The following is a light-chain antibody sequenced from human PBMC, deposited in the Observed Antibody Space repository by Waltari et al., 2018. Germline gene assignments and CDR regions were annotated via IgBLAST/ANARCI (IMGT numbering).Light chain of an antibody. CDR2: DVN. CDR3: SSYTTGSTRYV. V-gene: IGLV2-14*03. J-gene: IGLJ1*01. Sequence: QSALTQPASVSGSPGQSITISCTGTSSDLGAYNFVSWYQKHPGKAPKVMIYDVNNRPSGVSSRFSGSKSGNTASLTISGLQVEDEADYYCSSYTTGSTRYVFGSGTKVTVL. CDR1: SSDLGAYNF.